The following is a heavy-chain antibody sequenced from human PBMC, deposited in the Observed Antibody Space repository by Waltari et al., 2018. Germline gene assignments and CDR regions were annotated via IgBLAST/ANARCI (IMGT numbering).Heavy chain of an antibody. V-gene: IGHV4-38-2*01. J-gene: IGHJ1*01. Sequence: QVQLQESGPGLVKPSETLSLTCAVSGYSISSGYYWGWIRQPPGKGLEWIGSIYHSGRTYYNPSLKSRVTISVDTSKNQFSLKLSSVTAADTAVYYCARHPVGAAAGTEDFQHWGQGTLVTVSS. CDR3: ARHPVGAAAGTEDFQH. CDR1: GYSISSGYY. D-gene: IGHD6-13*01. CDR2: IYHSGRT.